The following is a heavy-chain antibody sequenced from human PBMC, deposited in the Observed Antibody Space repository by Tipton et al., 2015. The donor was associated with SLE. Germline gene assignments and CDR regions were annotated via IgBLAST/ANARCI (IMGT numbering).Heavy chain of an antibody. D-gene: IGHD2-8*02. CDR1: GGSISSGGYS. CDR3: ATIDTDGYTGVTPGVY. V-gene: IGHV4-30-2*01. CDR2: IYHSGST. Sequence: TLSLTCAVSGGSISSGGYSWIWIRQPPGKGLEWIGSIYHSGSTYYNPSLRRRVTISVDRSKNQFSLKLSSVTAADTAVYYCATIDTDGYTGVTPGVYCGQGTLVTASS. J-gene: IGHJ4*02.